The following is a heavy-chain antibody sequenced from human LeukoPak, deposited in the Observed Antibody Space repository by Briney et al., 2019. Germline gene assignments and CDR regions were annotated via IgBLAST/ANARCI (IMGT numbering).Heavy chain of an antibody. CDR1: GFTFSSYS. V-gene: IGHV3-48*01. CDR3: ATGLWFPDY. D-gene: IGHD3-10*01. Sequence: HTGGSLRLSCAAAGFTFSSYSMNWVRQATGKGLEWVSYISSSSSTIYYADSVKGRFTISRDNAKNSLYLQMNSLRAEDTAVYYCATGLWFPDYWGQGTLVTVSS. CDR2: ISSSSSTI. J-gene: IGHJ4*02.